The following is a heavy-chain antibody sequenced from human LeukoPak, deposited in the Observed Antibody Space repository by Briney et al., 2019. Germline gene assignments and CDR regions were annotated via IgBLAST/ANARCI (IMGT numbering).Heavy chain of an antibody. CDR3: ARGVTARGFYYYMDI. CDR1: GYTFTGYY. D-gene: IGHD2-21*02. J-gene: IGHJ6*03. V-gene: IGHV1-2*02. Sequence: ASVKVSCTASGYTFTGYYMHWVRQSPGQGLEWLGWINPYSGGTNDAQKFQGRVTMTRDTSISTAYMELSSLRPDDTAVYSCARGVTARGFYYYMDIWGNGTTVTISS. CDR2: INPYSGGT.